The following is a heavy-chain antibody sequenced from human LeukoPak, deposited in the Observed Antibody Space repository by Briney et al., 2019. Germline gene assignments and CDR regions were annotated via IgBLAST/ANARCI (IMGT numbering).Heavy chain of an antibody. CDR3: ARHSARGGSYYGPYDY. CDR2: IYYSGST. D-gene: IGHD1-26*01. Sequence: SETLSLTCTVSGGSISSYYWSWIRQPPGKGLEWIGYIYYSGSTNYNPSLKSQVTISVDTSKNQFSLKLSSVTAADTAVYYCARHSARGGSYYGPYDYWGQGTLVTVSS. CDR1: GGSISSYY. V-gene: IGHV4-59*08. J-gene: IGHJ4*02.